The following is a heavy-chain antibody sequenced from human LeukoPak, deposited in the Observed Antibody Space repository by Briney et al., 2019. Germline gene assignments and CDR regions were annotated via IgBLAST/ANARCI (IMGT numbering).Heavy chain of an antibody. Sequence: GGSLRLSCAASGFTFSSYAMSWVRQAPGKGLEWVSVIYSGGSTYYADSVKGRFTISRDNSKNTLYLQMNSLRAEDTAVYYCARGIPAAWVWFDPWGQGTLVTVSS. V-gene: IGHV3-66*01. D-gene: IGHD6-13*01. CDR3: ARGIPAAWVWFDP. CDR2: IYSGGST. J-gene: IGHJ5*02. CDR1: GFTFSSYA.